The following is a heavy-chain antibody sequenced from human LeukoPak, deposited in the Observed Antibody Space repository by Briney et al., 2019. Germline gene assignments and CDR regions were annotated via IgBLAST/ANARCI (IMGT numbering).Heavy chain of an antibody. CDR2: ISYDGSNK. Sequence: GRSLRLSCAASGFTFSSYGMHWVRQAPGKGLEWVTVISYDGSNKYYADSVKGRFTISRDNSKNTLYLQMNSLRAEDTAVYYCAKDLSTGHAGWTHYFDPWGQGTLVTVSS. CDR1: GFTFSSYG. D-gene: IGHD6-19*01. V-gene: IGHV3-30*18. J-gene: IGHJ5*02. CDR3: AKDLSTGHAGWTHYFDP.